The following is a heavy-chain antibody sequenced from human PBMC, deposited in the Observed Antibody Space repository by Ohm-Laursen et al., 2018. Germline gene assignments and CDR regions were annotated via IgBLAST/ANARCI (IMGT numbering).Heavy chain of an antibody. V-gene: IGHV4-31*01. D-gene: IGHD4-17*01. CDR3: AREAVTTRGSWFDP. CDR1: GGSISSGGYY. CDR2: IYYSGST. Sequence: SDTLSLTCTVSGGSISSGGYYWSWIRQHPGKGLEWIGYIYYSGSTYYNPSLKSLVTISVDTSKNQFSLKLSSVTAADTAVYYCAREAVTTRGSWFDPWGQGTLVTVSS. J-gene: IGHJ5*02.